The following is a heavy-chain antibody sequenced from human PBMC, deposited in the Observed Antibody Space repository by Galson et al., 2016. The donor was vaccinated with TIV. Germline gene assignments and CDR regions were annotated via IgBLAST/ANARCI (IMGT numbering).Heavy chain of an antibody. D-gene: IGHD1-1*01. V-gene: IGHV4-39*02. J-gene: IGHJ4*02. Sequence: LSLTCTVSGGSISNNRYYWGWIRQPPGKGLEWLGNIYYTGDTYYSPSLKSRVTMFVDTSKNHFSLRLRSVTAADTAVYYCARLSEWQLAYFDYWGQGTLVTVSS. CDR2: IYYTGDT. CDR1: GGSISNNRYY. CDR3: ARLSEWQLAYFDY.